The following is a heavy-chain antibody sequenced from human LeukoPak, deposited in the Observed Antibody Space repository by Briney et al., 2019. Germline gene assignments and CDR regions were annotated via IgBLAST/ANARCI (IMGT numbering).Heavy chain of an antibody. D-gene: IGHD2-8*01. Sequence: KPGESLKISCKTSGYTFDNDWIGWVRQMSGKGLEWMGIVRPRDSDTVYSPSFRGQVTISVDKSISTAYLQWNTLEASDTAMYYCAILTYSDPTHYFDYWGQGTLVTVSS. J-gene: IGHJ4*02. CDR2: VRPRDSDT. CDR3: AILTYSDPTHYFDY. CDR1: GYTFDNDW. V-gene: IGHV5-51*03.